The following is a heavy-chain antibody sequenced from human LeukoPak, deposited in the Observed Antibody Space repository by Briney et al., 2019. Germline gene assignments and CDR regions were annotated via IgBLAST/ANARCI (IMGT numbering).Heavy chain of an antibody. CDR1: GFTFSSYA. Sequence: GGSLRLSCAASGFTFSSYAMSWVRQAPGKGLEWVSAISTSGGSTYYADSVKGRFTISRDNSKNTLYLQMNSMSAEDTAVYYCANRASPPYYFDYWGQGTLVTVSS. CDR3: ANRASPPYYFDY. J-gene: IGHJ4*02. V-gene: IGHV3-23*01. CDR2: ISTSGGST.